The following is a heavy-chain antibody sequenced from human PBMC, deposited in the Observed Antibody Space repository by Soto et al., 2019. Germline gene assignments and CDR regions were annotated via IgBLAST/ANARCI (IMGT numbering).Heavy chain of an antibody. CDR3: ATMGATAGSYYFEY. V-gene: IGHV4-59*08. CDR2: IYYSGST. Sequence: SETLSLTCTVSGGSISSYYWSWIRQPPGKGLEWIGYIYYSGSTNYNPSLKSRAAISVDTSKNQFSLKLTSVTAADAAVYYCATMGATAGSYYFEYWGQGALVTVSS. D-gene: IGHD1-26*01. CDR1: GGSISSYY. J-gene: IGHJ4*02.